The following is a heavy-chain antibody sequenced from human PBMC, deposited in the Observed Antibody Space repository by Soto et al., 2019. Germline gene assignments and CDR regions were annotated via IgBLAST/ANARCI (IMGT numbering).Heavy chain of an antibody. V-gene: IGHV3-30*18. D-gene: IGHD5-18*01. CDR1: GFTFSSYG. CDR3: AKDPWIQLIIDY. Sequence: GGSLRLSCAASGFTFSSYGMHWVRQAPGKGLEWVAVISYDGSNKYYADSVKGRFTISRDNSKNTLYLQMNSLRAEDTAVYYCAKDPWIQLIIDYWGQGTLVTVSS. CDR2: ISYDGSNK. J-gene: IGHJ4*02.